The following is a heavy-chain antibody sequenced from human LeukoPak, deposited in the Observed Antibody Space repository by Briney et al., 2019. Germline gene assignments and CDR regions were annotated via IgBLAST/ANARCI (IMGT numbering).Heavy chain of an antibody. V-gene: IGHV4-59*02. Sequence: PSETLSLTCTVSGGSVNDYYWNWIRQPPGKGLEWIGYIYYSGSTNYNPSLKSRVTISVDTSKTRFSLRLSSVTAADTAVYYCARGYYDSGTYSGYFQHWGQGTLVTVSS. J-gene: IGHJ1*01. CDR2: IYYSGST. CDR3: ARGYYDSGTYSGYFQH. D-gene: IGHD3-10*01. CDR1: GGSVNDYY.